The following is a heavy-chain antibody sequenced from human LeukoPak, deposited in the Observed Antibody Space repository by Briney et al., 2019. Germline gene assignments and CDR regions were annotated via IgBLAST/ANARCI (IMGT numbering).Heavy chain of an antibody. CDR2: IYSGGST. V-gene: IGHV3-53*01. J-gene: IGHJ4*02. CDR3: ARDQMGYGDLHY. D-gene: IGHD4-17*01. CDR1: GFTFSDCS. Sequence: PGESLRLSCAASGFTFSDCSMNWVRQAPGKGLEWVSVIYSGGSTYYADSVKGRFTISRDNSKNTLYLQMNSLRAEDTAVYYCARDQMGYGDLHYWGRGTLVTVSS.